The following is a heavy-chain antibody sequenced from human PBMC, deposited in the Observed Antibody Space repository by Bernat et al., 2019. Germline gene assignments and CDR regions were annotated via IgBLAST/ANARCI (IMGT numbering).Heavy chain of an antibody. V-gene: IGHV3-23*01. J-gene: IGHJ3*02. CDR3: AKDEESSGRDHDAFDI. D-gene: IGHD6-19*01. CDR1: GFTFSLYA. CDR2: ISGSGITT. Sequence: EAQLLESGGGLVEPGGSLRLSCAASGFTFSLYAMAWVRQAPGKGLEWVSAISGSGITTYYADSVKGRCTVSRENSRNTVYLEMSSLTAEDTALYYCAKDEESSGRDHDAFDIWGHGTMVTVSS.